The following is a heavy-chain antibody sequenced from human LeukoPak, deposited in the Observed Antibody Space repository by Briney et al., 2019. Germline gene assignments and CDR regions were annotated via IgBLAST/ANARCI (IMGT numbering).Heavy chain of an antibody. J-gene: IGHJ4*02. CDR1: GYSFTSYW. D-gene: IGHD6-19*01. CDR3: AMGIAVAGTEIVDY. Sequence: GESLKISCKGSGYSFTSYWISWVRQMPGKGLEWRGRIDPSDSYTNYSPSFQGHVTISADKSISTAYLQWSTLKASDTAMYYCAMGIAVAGTEIVDYWGQGTLVTVSS. CDR2: IDPSDSYT. V-gene: IGHV5-10-1*01.